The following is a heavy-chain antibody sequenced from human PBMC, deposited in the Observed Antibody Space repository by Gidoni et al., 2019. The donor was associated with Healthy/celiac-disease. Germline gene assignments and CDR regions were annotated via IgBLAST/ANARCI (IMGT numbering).Heavy chain of an antibody. V-gene: IGHV3-23*01. D-gene: IGHD6-19*01. CDR2: ISGSGGST. CDR1: GFTFSSYA. J-gene: IGHJ4*02. CDR3: ATIIAVAGTGFDY. Sequence: EGQLLESGGGLVQPGGSLRLSWAASGFTFSSYAMSWVRQAPGKGLEWVSAISGSGGSTYYADSVKGRFTISRDNSKNTLYLQMNSLRAEDTAVYYCATIIAVAGTGFDYWGQGTLVTVSS.